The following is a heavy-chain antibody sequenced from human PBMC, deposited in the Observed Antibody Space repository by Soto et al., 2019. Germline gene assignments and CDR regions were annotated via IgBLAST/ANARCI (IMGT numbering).Heavy chain of an antibody. Sequence: TLSLACTVSGGSIRRDGSYWTCIRQHPGKGLEWIGYMYYTGSVYYNPSLERRGTISMDTSKNQFSLNLSSVTAADTAVYYCARDGSVTEVSAFDSWGPGTLVTVSS. CDR1: GGSIRRDGSY. V-gene: IGHV4-31*03. CDR2: MYYTGSV. D-gene: IGHD2-21*02. CDR3: ARDGSVTEVSAFDS. J-gene: IGHJ4*02.